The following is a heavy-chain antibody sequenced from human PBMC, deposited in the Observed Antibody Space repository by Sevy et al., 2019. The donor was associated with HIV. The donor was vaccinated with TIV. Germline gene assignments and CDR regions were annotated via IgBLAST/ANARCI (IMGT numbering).Heavy chain of an antibody. V-gene: IGHV3-21*06. CDR1: GFTFSNYN. J-gene: IGHJ4*02. CDR3: ARGATSGWDYFDS. Sequence: GGALRLSCVASGFTFSNYNINWVRQAPGKGLEWVSNISGLSNYIYYADSLGGRFTNTRDNAKNSVYLQMNSLRTEDTAAYYCARGATSGWDYFDSWGQGTLVTVSS. D-gene: IGHD6-19*01. CDR2: ISGLSNYI.